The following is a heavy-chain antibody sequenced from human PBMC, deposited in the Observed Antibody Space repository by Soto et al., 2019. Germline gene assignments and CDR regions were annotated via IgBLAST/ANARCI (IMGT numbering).Heavy chain of an antibody. D-gene: IGHD3-10*01. CDR1: GFTFSSYS. CDR2: ISSSSSYI. J-gene: IGHJ4*02. CDR3: ASGSAGPDY. V-gene: IGHV3-21*01. Sequence: EVQLVESGGGLVKPGGSLRLSCAASGFTFSSYSMNWVRQAPGKGLEWVSSISSSSSYIYYADSVKGRFTISRDNAKNSMYLQMNGLRAEDTAVDYCASGSAGPDYWGQGTLVTVSS.